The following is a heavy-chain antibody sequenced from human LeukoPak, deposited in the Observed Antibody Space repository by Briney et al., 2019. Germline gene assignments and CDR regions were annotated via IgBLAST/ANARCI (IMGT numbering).Heavy chain of an antibody. CDR3: ARISTVTHQFDY. V-gene: IGHV4-34*01. D-gene: IGHD4-17*01. CDR1: GETFSGFY. J-gene: IGHJ4*02. CDR2: INYSGST. Sequence: SETLSLTCAVYGETFSGFYWSWIRQPPGKGLEWIGEINYSGSTNYNPSLESRVTISVDTSKNQFSLNLNSVTAADTAVYYCARISTVTHQFDYWGQGTLVTVSS.